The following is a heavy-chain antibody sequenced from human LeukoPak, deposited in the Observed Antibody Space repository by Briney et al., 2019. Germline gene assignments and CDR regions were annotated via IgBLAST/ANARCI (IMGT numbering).Heavy chain of an antibody. CDR3: AKDWGTSGWSFDY. Sequence: PGGSLRLSCAASGFTFSSYGMHWVRQAPGKWLEWVAVISYDGSNKYYADSVKGRFTISRDNSKNTLYLQMNSLRAEDTAVYYCAKDWGTSGWSFDYWGQGTLVTVSS. CDR1: GFTFSSYG. V-gene: IGHV3-30*18. J-gene: IGHJ4*02. CDR2: ISYDGSNK. D-gene: IGHD6-19*01.